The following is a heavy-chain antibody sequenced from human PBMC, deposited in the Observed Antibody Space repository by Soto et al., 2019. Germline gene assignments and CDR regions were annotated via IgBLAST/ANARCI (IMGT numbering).Heavy chain of an antibody. Sequence: EVLLVESGGGLVQPGGSLRLSCAASGFTFSNYWMHWVRQAPGKGLVWVSRVHSDGSSTAYADSVKGRFTISRDNVKHPVSRQMTSLRVEDTAVYYCVGGRDFYGSGGDNWFDPWGQGSLVTVSS. D-gene: IGHD3-10*01. CDR3: VGGRDFYGSGGDNWFDP. CDR1: GFTFSNYW. V-gene: IGHV3-74*01. CDR2: VHSDGSST. J-gene: IGHJ5*02.